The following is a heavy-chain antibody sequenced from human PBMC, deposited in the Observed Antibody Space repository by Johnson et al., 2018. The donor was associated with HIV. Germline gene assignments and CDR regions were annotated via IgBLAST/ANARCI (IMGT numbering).Heavy chain of an antibody. CDR1: GFTFDDYG. J-gene: IGHJ3*02. Sequence: VQLVESGGGVVRPGESLRLSCAASGFTFDDYGMSWVRQAPGKGLEWVSGITWNGGSTGYADSVKGRFTISRDNAKNSLYLQMNSLRPEDTAVYYCARDGRDLVTRGGFDIWGQGTMVTASS. CDR3: ARDGRDLVTRGGFDI. CDR2: ITWNGGST. V-gene: IGHV3-20*04. D-gene: IGHD5-18*01.